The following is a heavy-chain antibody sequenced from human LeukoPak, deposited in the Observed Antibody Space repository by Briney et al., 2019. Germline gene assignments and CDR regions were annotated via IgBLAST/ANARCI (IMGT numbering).Heavy chain of an antibody. CDR3: ARGDSDYGDYVKYFDY. Sequence: TPSETLSLTCTVSGGSISSYYWSWIRQPPGKGLEWIGYIYYSGSTNYNPSLKSRVTISVDTSKNQFSLKLSSVTAADTAVYYCARGDSDYGDYVKYFDYWGQGTLVTVSS. CDR2: IYYSGST. J-gene: IGHJ4*02. CDR1: GGSISSYY. V-gene: IGHV4-59*01. D-gene: IGHD4-17*01.